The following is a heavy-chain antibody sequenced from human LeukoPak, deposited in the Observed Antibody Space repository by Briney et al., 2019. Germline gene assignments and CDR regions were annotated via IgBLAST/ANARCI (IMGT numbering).Heavy chain of an antibody. V-gene: IGHV3-23*01. CDR1: GFTFSSYA. CDR3: AKGPRAPDYDSFDDAFDI. Sequence: PGGSLRLSCAASGFTFSSYAMSWVRQAPGKGLEWVSAISGSGGSTYYADSVKGRFTISRDNSKNTLYLQMNSLRAEDTAVYYCAKGPRAPDYDSFDDAFDIWGQGTMVTVSS. D-gene: IGHD3-3*01. J-gene: IGHJ3*02. CDR2: ISGSGGST.